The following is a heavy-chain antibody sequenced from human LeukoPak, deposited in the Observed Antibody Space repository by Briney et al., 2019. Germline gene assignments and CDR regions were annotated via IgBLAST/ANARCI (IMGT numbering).Heavy chain of an antibody. V-gene: IGHV1-18*01. CDR3: ARHSITMIVVVPSYEFDY. D-gene: IGHD3-22*01. CDR1: GYTFTSYG. J-gene: IGHJ4*02. CDR2: ISAYNGNT. Sequence: ASVKVSCKASGYTFTSYGISWVRQAPGQGLEWMGWISAYNGNTNYAQKLQGRVTMTTDTSTSTAYMELRSPRSDDTAVYYCARHSITMIVVVPSYEFDYWAREPWSPSPQ.